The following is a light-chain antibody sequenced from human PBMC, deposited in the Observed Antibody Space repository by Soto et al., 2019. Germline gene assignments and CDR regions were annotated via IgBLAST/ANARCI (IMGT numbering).Light chain of an antibody. CDR1: KLGSKI. V-gene: IGLV3-21*02. CDR2: DAT. CDR3: QVWAPTAEFFV. J-gene: IGLJ1*01. Sequence: SYELAQPPSVSVAPGQTARITCGGDKLGSKIVHWYKQRPGQAPVAVVFDATDRPSGIPDRFSASRSGDTATLTISRVDAGDEADYFCQVWAPTAEFFVFGSGTKVTVL.